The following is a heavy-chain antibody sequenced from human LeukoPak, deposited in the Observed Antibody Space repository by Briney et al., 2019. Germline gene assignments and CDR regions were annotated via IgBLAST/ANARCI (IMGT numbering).Heavy chain of an antibody. CDR3: ARVGDYYDSSGDFDY. CDR2: INPNSGGT. D-gene: IGHD3-22*01. J-gene: IGHJ4*02. Sequence: ASVKVSCTASGYTFTGYYMHWVRQAPGQGLEWMGWINPNSGGTNYAQKFQGRVTMTRDTSISTAYMELSRLRSDDTAVYYCARVGDYYDSSGDFDYWGQGTLVTVSS. V-gene: IGHV1-2*02. CDR1: GYTFTGYY.